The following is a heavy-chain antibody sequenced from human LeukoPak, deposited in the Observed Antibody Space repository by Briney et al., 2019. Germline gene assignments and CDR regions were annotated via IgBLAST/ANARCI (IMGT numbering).Heavy chain of an antibody. Sequence: IPGGSLRLSCAASGFTFSHAWMSWVRQAPGKGLEWVGRVKSKTDGGTTDYAAPVKGRFSISRDDAKNMLFLQMNSLKTEDTAVYYCTTASAVAYWGQGTLVTVSS. V-gene: IGHV3-15*01. CDR2: VKSKTDGGTT. CDR3: TTASAVAY. CDR1: GFTFSHAW. J-gene: IGHJ4*02.